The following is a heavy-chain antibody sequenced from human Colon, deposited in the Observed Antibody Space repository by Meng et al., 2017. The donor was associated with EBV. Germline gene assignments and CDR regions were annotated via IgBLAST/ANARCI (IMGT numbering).Heavy chain of an antibody. V-gene: IGHV4-4*02. D-gene: IGHD5-18*01. CDR3: ARGGYYSFDY. Sequence: VLLQESGPGLVKPSEPLARLCAASGGSSSSVYWWTWVRQSPGKGLEWIGEIYHSGSTNYNPSLKSRVTISVDKSKNQFSLKLTSVTAADTAVYYCARGGYYSFDYWGQRTLVTVSS. CDR2: IYHSGST. CDR1: GGSSSSVYW. J-gene: IGHJ4*02.